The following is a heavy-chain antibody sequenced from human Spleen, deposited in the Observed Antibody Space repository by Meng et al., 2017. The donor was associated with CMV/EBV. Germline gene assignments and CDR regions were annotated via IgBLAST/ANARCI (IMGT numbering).Heavy chain of an antibody. D-gene: IGHD3-16*01. J-gene: IGHJ4*02. CDR2: SRNKANSYTT. V-gene: IGHV3-72*01. CDR3: AHWGRGFDN. CDR1: GFSFTDHY. Sequence: GGSLRLSCEVSGFSFTDHYMDWVRQAPGKGLEWVGRSRNKANSYTTEYAASVKGRFTISRDDSKRSLYLQMNSLKTEDTAVYFCAHWGRGFDNWGRGTLVTVSS.